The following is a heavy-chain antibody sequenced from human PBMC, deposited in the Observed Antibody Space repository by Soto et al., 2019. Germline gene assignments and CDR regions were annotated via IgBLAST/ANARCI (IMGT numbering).Heavy chain of an antibody. CDR2: INVDGSNR. CDR3: ARSIYQKYGMDV. CDR1: GFNFISHW. D-gene: IGHD3-3*02. Sequence: EVHLVESGGGLVQPGGSLRLSCAASGFNFISHWIHWVRHAPGKGLVWVSRINVDGSNRNYADSVKGRFTISRDNAKNTVYLQMNSLRADDTAVYFCARSIYQKYGMDVWGQGTTV. V-gene: IGHV3-74*01. J-gene: IGHJ6*02.